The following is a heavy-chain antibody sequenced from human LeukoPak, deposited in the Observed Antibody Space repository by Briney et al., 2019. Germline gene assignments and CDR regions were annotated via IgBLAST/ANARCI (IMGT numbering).Heavy chain of an antibody. Sequence: GGSLRLSCAASGFTFSSYWMSWVRQAPGKGLEWVATIKQDGSERYYVDSVKGRFTISRDNAKNSLYLQMNSLRAEDTAVYYCAREGYCSGGSCSAFDIWGQGTMVTVSS. V-gene: IGHV3-7*01. D-gene: IGHD2-15*01. CDR1: GFTFSSYW. J-gene: IGHJ3*02. CDR3: AREGYCSGGSCSAFDI. CDR2: IKQDGSER.